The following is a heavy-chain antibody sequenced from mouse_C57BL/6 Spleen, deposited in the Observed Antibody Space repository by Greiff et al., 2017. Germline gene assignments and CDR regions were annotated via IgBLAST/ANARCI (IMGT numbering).Heavy chain of an antibody. CDR3: TRGALDPRNYFDY. CDR1: GYTFTDYE. V-gene: IGHV1-15*01. J-gene: IGHJ2*01. CDR2: IDPETGGT. Sequence: QVQLQQSGAELVRPGASVTLSCKASGYTFTDYEMHWVKQTPVHGLEWIGAIDPETGGTAYNQKFKGKAILTADKSSSTAYMELRSLTSEDSAVYYGTRGALDPRNYFDYWGQGTTLTVSS.